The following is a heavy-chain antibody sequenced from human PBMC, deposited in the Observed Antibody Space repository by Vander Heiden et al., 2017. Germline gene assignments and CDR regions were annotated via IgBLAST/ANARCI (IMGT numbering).Heavy chain of an antibody. Sequence: QVQLVESGGGVVQPGRSLRLSCTASGFTFSAYGMHWVRQAPGKGLEWVAVIWYDGSYKYYAHSVKGRFTISRDNSKNTLYLEMNSLRAEDTAVYYCARVDGSLLVYGMDVWGQGTTVTVSS. CDR3: ARVDGSLLVYGMDV. D-gene: IGHD6-13*01. V-gene: IGHV3-33*01. CDR2: IWYDGSYK. J-gene: IGHJ6*02. CDR1: GFTFSAYG.